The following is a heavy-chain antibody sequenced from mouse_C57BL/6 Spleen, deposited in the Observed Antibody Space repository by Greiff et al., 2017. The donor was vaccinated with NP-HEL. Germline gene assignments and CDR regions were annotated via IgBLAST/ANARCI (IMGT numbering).Heavy chain of an antibody. J-gene: IGHJ1*03. Sequence: QVQLKQSGPELVKPGASVKISCKASGYAFSSSWMNWVKQRPGKGLEWIGRIYPGDGDTNYNGKFKGKATLTADKSSSTAYMQLSSLTSEDSAVYFCARLSTTVVATKGYFDVWGTGTTVTVSS. CDR2: IYPGDGDT. V-gene: IGHV1-82*01. CDR1: GYAFSSSW. D-gene: IGHD1-1*01. CDR3: ARLSTTVVATKGYFDV.